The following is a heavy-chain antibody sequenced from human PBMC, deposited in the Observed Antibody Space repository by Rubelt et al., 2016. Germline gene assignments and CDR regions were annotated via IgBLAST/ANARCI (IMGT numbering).Heavy chain of an antibody. CDR2: INHSGTT. D-gene: IGHD1-26*01. CDR1: GGSFSGFH. Sequence: QVQLQQWGAGLLKPSETLSLTCAVYGGSFSGFHWVWIRQPPGKGLEWIGEINHSGTTNNNPSLKSRVTTSVDTSKNQFPLKLRSVTAADTAVYYCARRGFRRPDYYPLEYWGQGALVTVSS. CDR3: ARRGFRRPDYYPLEY. V-gene: IGHV4-34*02. J-gene: IGHJ4*02.